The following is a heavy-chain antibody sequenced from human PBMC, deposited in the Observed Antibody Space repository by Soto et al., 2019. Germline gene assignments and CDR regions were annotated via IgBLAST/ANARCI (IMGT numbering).Heavy chain of an antibody. CDR1: GGSISSYY. CDR2: IYYSGST. Sequence: QVQLQESGPGLVKPSETLSLTCTVSGGSISSYYWSWIRQPPGKGLEWIGYIYYSGSTNYNPSLKSRVTIXVXTXXTQFSLKLNSMTAADTAVYYCARHNYGSGSTYFDYWGQGTLVTVSS. J-gene: IGHJ4*02. D-gene: IGHD3-10*01. CDR3: ARHNYGSGSTYFDY. V-gene: IGHV4-59*08.